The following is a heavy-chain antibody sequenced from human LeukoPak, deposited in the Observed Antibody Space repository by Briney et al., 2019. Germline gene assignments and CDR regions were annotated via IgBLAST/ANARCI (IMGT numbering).Heavy chain of an antibody. CDR1: GFTFSSYA. V-gene: IGHV3-23*01. Sequence: GGSLRLSCAASGFTFSSYAMSWVRQAPGKGLEWVSSISGSTGSTYYADSVKGRFTISRDNAKNSLYLQMNSLRAEDTAVYYCARDLRPTVVTPLGYWGQGTLVTVSS. J-gene: IGHJ4*02. CDR2: ISGSTGST. D-gene: IGHD4-23*01. CDR3: ARDLRPTVVTPLGY.